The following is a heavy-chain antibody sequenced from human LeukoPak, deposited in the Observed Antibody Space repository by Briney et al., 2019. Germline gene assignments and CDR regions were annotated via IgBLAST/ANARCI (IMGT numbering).Heavy chain of an antibody. V-gene: IGHV3-66*01. CDR2: IYSSGST. CDR3: AKDRCSGGSCYLMDV. D-gene: IGHD2-15*01. CDR1: GFTVSSKY. Sequence: GGSLRLSCAASGFTVSSKYMGWVRQAPGKGLEWVSVIYSSGSTYYADSVKGRFTISRDNAKNSLYLQMNSLRAEDTALYYCAKDRCSGGSCYLMDVWGQGTTVTVSS. J-gene: IGHJ6*02.